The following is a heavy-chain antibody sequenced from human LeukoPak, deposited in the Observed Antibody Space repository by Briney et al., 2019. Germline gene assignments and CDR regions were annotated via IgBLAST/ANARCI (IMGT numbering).Heavy chain of an antibody. Sequence: GGSLRLSCAASGFTFSDYYMSWIRQAPGKGLEWVSYISSSGSTIYYADSVKGRFTISRDNAKNSLYLQMSSLRAEDTAVYYCARDFLVGAIDYWGQGTLVTVSS. CDR1: GFTFSDYY. CDR2: ISSSGSTI. V-gene: IGHV3-11*01. CDR3: ARDFLVGAIDY. J-gene: IGHJ4*02. D-gene: IGHD1-26*01.